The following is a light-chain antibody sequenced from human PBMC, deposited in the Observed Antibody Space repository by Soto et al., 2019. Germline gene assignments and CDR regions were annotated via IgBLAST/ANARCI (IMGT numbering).Light chain of an antibody. Sequence: ESVLTQSPGTLSLSPGERATLSCRASQSVSSNYLAWYQQKPGQAPRLXIYGACSRETGIPDRFSGSGAGTEFTLTISRLEPEDVAVYYCQQYGSSTMTFGQGTRLEIK. V-gene: IGKV3-20*01. CDR1: QSVSSNY. J-gene: IGKJ5*01. CDR2: GAC. CDR3: QQYGSSTMT.